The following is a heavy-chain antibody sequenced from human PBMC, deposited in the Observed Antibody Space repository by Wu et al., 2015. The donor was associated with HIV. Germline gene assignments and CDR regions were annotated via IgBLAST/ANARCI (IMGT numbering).Heavy chain of an antibody. Sequence: QVQLVQSGAEVKKPGSSVKVSCKASGDTFSRYTLNWVRQAPGQGLEYMGGFIPVFGTAMYAQKFQGRVTITTDQSTSTTYMELNSLNSEDTAIYYCATPPGRRAACTVVAVVGANGTTVIVSS. D-gene: IGHD2-15*01. CDR1: GDTFSRYT. CDR2: FIPVFGTA. CDR3: ATPPGRRAACTVVAVV. V-gene: IGHV1-69*05. J-gene: IGHJ6*03.